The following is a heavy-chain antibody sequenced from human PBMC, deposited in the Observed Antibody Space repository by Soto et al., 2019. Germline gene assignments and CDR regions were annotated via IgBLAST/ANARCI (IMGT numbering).Heavy chain of an antibody. CDR1: GFTFNIYS. Sequence: GGSLRLSCAASGFTFNIYSMNWVRQAPGKGLERVSYITSDTATIHYADSVRGRFTISRDNAENSLFLQMNSLRDEDTAAYYCARSVAGHFDYWGQGALVTVSS. CDR2: ITSDTATI. V-gene: IGHV3-48*02. D-gene: IGHD6-19*01. CDR3: ARSVAGHFDY. J-gene: IGHJ4*02.